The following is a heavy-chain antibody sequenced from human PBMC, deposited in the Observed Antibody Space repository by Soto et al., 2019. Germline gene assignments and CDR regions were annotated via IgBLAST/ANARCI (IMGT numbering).Heavy chain of an antibody. CDR1: GFTFSRYS. V-gene: IGHV3-21*01. CDR3: ARVIAAAGTDWFDP. CDR2: ISSSSSYI. J-gene: IGHJ5*02. D-gene: IGHD6-13*01. Sequence: EVQLVESGGGLVKPGGSLRLSCAASGFTFSRYSMNWVRQAPGKGLEWVSSISSSSSYIYYADSVKGRFTISRDNAKNSLYLQMNSLRAEDTAVYYCARVIAAAGTDWFDPWCQGTLVTVS.